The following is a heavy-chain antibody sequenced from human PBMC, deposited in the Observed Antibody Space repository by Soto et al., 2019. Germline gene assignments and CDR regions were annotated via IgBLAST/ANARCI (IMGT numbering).Heavy chain of an antibody. V-gene: IGHV4-30-2*01. CDR3: ASTDYYDSSGYSY. CDR1: GGSISSGGYS. D-gene: IGHD3-22*01. CDR2: IYHSGST. Sequence: QLQLQESGSGLVKPSQTLSLTCAVSGGSISSGGYSWSWIRQPPGKGLEWIGYIYHSGSTYYNPSLNSRVTISVARSKNQFSLKLSSVTAADTAVYYCASTDYYDSSGYSYWGQGTLVTVSS. J-gene: IGHJ4*02.